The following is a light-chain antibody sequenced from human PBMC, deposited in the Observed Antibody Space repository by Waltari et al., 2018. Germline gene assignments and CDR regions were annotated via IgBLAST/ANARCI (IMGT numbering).Light chain of an antibody. J-gene: IGLJ3*02. CDR3: CSYAGSIWL. CDR1: SSDVGGYNH. CDR2: EFT. Sequence: QSALTQPRSVSGSPGQSVTISCTGTSSDVGGYNHVYWYQQHPGKAPKLMLFEFTSRPSEVPARFSGSKSGNTASLTISGLQAEDEADYYCCSYAGSIWLFGGGTRRTVL. V-gene: IGLV2-11*01.